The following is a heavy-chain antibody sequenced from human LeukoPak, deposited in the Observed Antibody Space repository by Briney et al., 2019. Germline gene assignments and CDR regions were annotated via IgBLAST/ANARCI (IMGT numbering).Heavy chain of an antibody. CDR1: GFTFGTYD. CDR3: AVAIRPLDY. CDR2: ISGSGGST. Sequence: GGSLRLSCTASGFTFGTYDMSWVRQTPGKGLEWVSAISGSGGSTYYADSVKGRFTISRDNSKNTLYLQMNSLRAEDTAVYYCAVAIRPLDYWGQGTLVTVSS. D-gene: IGHD2-2*02. V-gene: IGHV3-23*01. J-gene: IGHJ4*02.